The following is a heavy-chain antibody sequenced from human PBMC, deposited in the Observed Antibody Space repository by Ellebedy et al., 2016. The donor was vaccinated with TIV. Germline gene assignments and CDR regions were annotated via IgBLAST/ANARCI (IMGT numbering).Heavy chain of an antibody. CDR2: IHYSGSA. Sequence: MPSETLSLTCTVSGDSISPYYWNWIRQPTGTGLEWIGYIHYSGSANYNPSLKSRVTISVDTSKNQFSLNLSSVTAAETAMYYCARQHDPKYNNYMDVWGKGTTVTVSS. J-gene: IGHJ6*03. CDR3: ARQHDPKYNNYMDV. CDR1: GDSISPYY. V-gene: IGHV4-59*01.